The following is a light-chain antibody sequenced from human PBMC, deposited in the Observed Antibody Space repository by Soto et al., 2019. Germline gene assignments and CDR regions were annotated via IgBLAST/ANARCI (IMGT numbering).Light chain of an antibody. CDR1: HDRSYVSNNRHY. V-gene: IGKV4-1*01. Sequence: DIVLTQSPDSLSVSLGEMATINCMSSHDRSYVSNNRHYFSWAQLIPGQPPYPLIYCEYTWASGVPDRISCSGSGTESTLTISSLQSEDFAVYYCQRYNTFPPLTFGQGTKVDTK. CDR3: QRYNTFPPLT. CDR2: CEY. J-gene: IGKJ1*01.